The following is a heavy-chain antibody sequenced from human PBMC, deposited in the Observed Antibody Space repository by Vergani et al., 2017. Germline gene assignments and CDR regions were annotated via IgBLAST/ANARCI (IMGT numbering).Heavy chain of an antibody. V-gene: IGHV1-3*01. CDR3: AASSSPYYYYGMDV. CDR2: INAGNGNT. J-gene: IGHJ6*02. CDR1: GYTFTSYA. Sequence: QVQLVQSGAEVKKPGASVKVSCKASGYTFTSYAMHWVRQAPGQRLEWMGWINAGNGNTKYSQKFQGRVTITRDTSASTAYMELSSLRSEDTAVYYCAASSSPYYYYGMDVWGQGTTVTVSS. D-gene: IGHD6-13*01.